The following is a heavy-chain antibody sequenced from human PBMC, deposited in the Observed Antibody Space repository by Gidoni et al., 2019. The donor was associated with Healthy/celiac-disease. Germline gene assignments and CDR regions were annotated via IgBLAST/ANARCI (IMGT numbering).Heavy chain of an antibody. CDR1: GYTFTSYY. Sequence: QVQLVQSGAEVKKPGASVKVSCKASGYTFTSYYMHWVRQAPGQGLEWMGIINPSGGSTSYAQKFQGRVTMTRDTSTSTVYMELSSLRSEDTAVYYCARDTRLLLPGVLFDPWGQGTLVTVSS. V-gene: IGHV1-46*01. CDR3: ARDTRLLLPGVLFDP. J-gene: IGHJ5*02. CDR2: INPSGGST. D-gene: IGHD2-15*01.